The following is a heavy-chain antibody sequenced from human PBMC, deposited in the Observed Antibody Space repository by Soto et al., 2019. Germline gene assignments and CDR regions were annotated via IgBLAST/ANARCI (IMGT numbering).Heavy chain of an antibody. D-gene: IGHD2-2*01. V-gene: IGHV4-34*01. Sequence: QVQLQQWGAGLLKPSETLSLTCAVYGGSFSGYYWSWIRQPPGKGLEWIGEGNHSGSTNYNPSLMSRVTISVDTSMNQFSLKLNSVTAADTAVYYCARGRPRYCSSTSCYGVYYYYYMDVWGKGTTVTVSS. J-gene: IGHJ6*03. CDR1: GGSFSGYY. CDR3: ARGRPRYCSSTSCYGVYYYYYMDV. CDR2: GNHSGST.